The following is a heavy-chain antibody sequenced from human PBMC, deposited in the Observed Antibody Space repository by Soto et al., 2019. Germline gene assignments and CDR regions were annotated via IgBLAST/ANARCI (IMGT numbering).Heavy chain of an antibody. CDR2: IYYSGNT. CDR3: ARRGAVGYRDYYRMDV. CDR1: AGSISHYS. D-gene: IGHD6-13*01. J-gene: IGHJ6*04. V-gene: IGHV4-59*08. Sequence: SETLSLTCTVSAGSISHYSWSWIRQSPGKGLEWIGYIYYSGNTKYNPSLKSRVTISVDASENQFSLKLTSVTAADTAVYYCARRGAVGYRDYYRMDVWGKGTTVTVSS.